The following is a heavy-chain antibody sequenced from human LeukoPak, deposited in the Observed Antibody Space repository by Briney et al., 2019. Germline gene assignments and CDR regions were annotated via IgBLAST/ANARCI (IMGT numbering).Heavy chain of an antibody. CDR3: ARDFAWGSGGAPIDDNWLDP. CDR1: GFTFSSYA. Sequence: PGGSLRLSCAASGFTFSSYAMSWVRQAPGKGLEWVSAISGSGGSTYYADSVKGRFTISRDNSKNTLYLQMNSLRAEDTAVYYCARDFAWGSGGAPIDDNWLDPWGQGILVTVSS. J-gene: IGHJ5*02. V-gene: IGHV3-23*01. CDR2: ISGSGGST. D-gene: IGHD7-27*01.